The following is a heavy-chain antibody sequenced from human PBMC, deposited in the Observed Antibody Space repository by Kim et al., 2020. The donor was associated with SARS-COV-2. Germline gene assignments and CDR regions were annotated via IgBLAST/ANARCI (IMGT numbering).Heavy chain of an antibody. CDR1: GGSISSYY. CDR3: ARAHQLAAAGPQFDY. D-gene: IGHD6-13*01. V-gene: IGHV4-59*01. CDR2: IYYSGST. Sequence: SETLSLTCTVSGGSISSYYWSWIRQPPGKGLEWIGYIYYSGSTNYNPSLKSRVTISVDTSKNQFSLKLSSVTAADTAVYYCARAHQLAAAGPQFDYWGQG. J-gene: IGHJ4*02.